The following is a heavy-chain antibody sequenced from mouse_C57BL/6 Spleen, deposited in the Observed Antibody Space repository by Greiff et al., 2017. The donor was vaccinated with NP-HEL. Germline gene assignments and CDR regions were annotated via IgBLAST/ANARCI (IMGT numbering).Heavy chain of an antibody. D-gene: IGHD2-5*01. J-gene: IGHJ1*03. CDR3: ARESNLWYLDD. V-gene: IGHV1-80*01. CDR2: IYPGDGDT. CDR1: GYAFSSYW. Sequence: VQLQQSGAELVKPGASVKISCKASGYAFSSYWMNWVKQRPGKGLEWIGQIYPGDGDTNYNGKFKGKATLTADKSSSTAYMQLSSLTSEDSAVYFCARESNLWYLDDWGKGTTVTVSS.